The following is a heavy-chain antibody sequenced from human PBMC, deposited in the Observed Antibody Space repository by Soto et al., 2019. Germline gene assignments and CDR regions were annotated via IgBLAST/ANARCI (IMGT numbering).Heavy chain of an antibody. Sequence: AASVKVSCKASGGTFSSYAISWVRQAPGQGLEWMGGIIPIFGTANYAQKFQGRVTITADESTSTAYMELSSLRSEDTAVYYCARDLGGYQYYYYYYGMDVWGQGTTVTVSS. J-gene: IGHJ6*02. CDR1: GGTFSSYA. V-gene: IGHV1-69*13. D-gene: IGHD3-22*01. CDR2: IIPIFGTA. CDR3: ARDLGGYQYYYYYYGMDV.